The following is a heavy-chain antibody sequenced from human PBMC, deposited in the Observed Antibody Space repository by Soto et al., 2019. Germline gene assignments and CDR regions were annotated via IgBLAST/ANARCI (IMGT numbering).Heavy chain of an antibody. CDR3: ATRGSGSLDAFDI. CDR2: MNPNSGNT. CDR1: RYTFTSYE. V-gene: IGHV1-8*01. J-gene: IGHJ3*02. D-gene: IGHD3-10*01. Sequence: QVQLVQSGAEVKKPGASVKVSCKASRYTFTSYEINWVRQATGQGFEWMGWMNPNSGNTAYAQKFQGRVTMTRNTSISTAYMELSSLRSEDTAVYYCATRGSGSLDAFDIWGQGTMVTVSS.